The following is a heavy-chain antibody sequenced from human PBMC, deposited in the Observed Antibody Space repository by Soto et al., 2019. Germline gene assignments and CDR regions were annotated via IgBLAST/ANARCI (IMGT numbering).Heavy chain of an antibody. J-gene: IGHJ3*02. V-gene: IGHV3-23*01. D-gene: IGHD2-15*01. CDR1: GFTFSNYA. CDR2: VSGSGSST. Sequence: EVQLLESGGGLVQPGGSLRLSCAVSGFTFSNYAMNWVRQAPGKGLEWVSVVSGSGSSTYYADSVKGRFTISRDNSKNTLYLQMNSLRAEDTVVYYCARRSPSWAFDIWGQGTMVTVSS. CDR3: ARRSPSWAFDI.